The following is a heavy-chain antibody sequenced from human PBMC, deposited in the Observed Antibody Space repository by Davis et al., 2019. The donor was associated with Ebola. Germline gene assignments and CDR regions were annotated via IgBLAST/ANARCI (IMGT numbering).Heavy chain of an antibody. J-gene: IGHJ5*02. CDR1: GYSFTSYW. D-gene: IGHD3-10*02. V-gene: IGHV5-51*01. CDR2: IYPGDSDT. Sequence: KVSCKGSGYSFTSYWIGWVRQMPGKGLEWMGIIYPGDSDTRYSPSFQGQVTLSADKSISTAYLQWSSLKASDTAMYYCARRGSTMFNWFDPWGQGTLVTVSS. CDR3: ARRGSTMFNWFDP.